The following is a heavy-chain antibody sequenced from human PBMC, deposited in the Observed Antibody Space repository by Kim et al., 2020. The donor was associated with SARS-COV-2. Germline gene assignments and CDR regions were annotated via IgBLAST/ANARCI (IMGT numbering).Heavy chain of an antibody. J-gene: IGHJ3*02. CDR2: IKDDGADI. CDR3: ARELVGGLNVFEI. D-gene: IGHD1-26*01. CDR1: RFTFSYYW. Sequence: GGSLRLSCVASRFTFSYYWMAWVRQAPGKGLEWVANIKDDGADIYHVSSVKGRFTISRDNAKNSLYLQMNSLRVEDTAVYYCARELVGGLNVFEIWGQGTTVTVSS. V-gene: IGHV3-7*01.